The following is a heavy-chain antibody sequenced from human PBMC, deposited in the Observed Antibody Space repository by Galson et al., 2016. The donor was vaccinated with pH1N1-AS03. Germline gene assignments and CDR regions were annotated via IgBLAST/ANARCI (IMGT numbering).Heavy chain of an antibody. D-gene: IGHD3-10*01. Sequence: SLRLSCAASGFVFSAYWMHWVRQAPGKGLVWVSHLNENGGTTRYADSVRGRFTISRDNAKNTLYLQMNTLSAEDTAVYYCVRDQGGGDDYWGQGTLVTVTS. V-gene: IGHV3-74*01. CDR3: VRDQGGGDDY. CDR1: GFVFSAYW. CDR2: LNENGGTT. J-gene: IGHJ4*02.